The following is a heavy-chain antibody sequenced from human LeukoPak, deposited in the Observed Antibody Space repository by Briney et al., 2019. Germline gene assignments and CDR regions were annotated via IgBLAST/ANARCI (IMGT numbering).Heavy chain of an antibody. CDR2: ISYDGSNK. Sequence: PGRSLRLSCAASGFTFSSYAMHWVRQAPGKGLEWVAVISYDGSNKYYADSVKGRFTISRDNSKNTLYLQMNSLRAEDTAVYYCARSSLWFGVPYYYYGMDVWGQGTTVTVSS. CDR1: GFTFSSYA. V-gene: IGHV3-30*04. CDR3: ARSSLWFGVPYYYYGMDV. D-gene: IGHD3-10*01. J-gene: IGHJ6*02.